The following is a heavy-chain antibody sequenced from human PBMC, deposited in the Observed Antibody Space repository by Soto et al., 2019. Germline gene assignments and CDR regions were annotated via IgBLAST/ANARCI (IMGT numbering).Heavy chain of an antibody. Sequence: QVQLQESGPGLVKPSQTLSLTCTVSGGSISSGGYYWSWIRQRPGKGLEWIGYIYYSGSTYYNPSLKSRVTISVDTSKNQFSLKLSSVTAADTAVYYCARQQNRGLGYYGMDVWGQGTTVTVSS. D-gene: IGHD6-13*01. J-gene: IGHJ6*02. CDR2: IYYSGST. CDR1: GGSISSGGYY. V-gene: IGHV4-31*03. CDR3: ARQQNRGLGYYGMDV.